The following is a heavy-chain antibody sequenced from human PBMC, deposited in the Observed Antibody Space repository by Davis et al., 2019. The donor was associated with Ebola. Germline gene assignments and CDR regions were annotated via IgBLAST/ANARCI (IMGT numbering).Heavy chain of an antibody. D-gene: IGHD5/OR15-5a*01. CDR1: GYTFIDYY. CDR3: ARAVSPSNDYYMDV. J-gene: IGHJ6*03. V-gene: IGHV1-2*04. CDR2: INPKSGGT. Sequence: AASVKVSCKASGYTFIDYYIHWMRQAPGQGLEWMGWINPKSGGTKYAQKFQDWITMTRDTSINTAYVELSGLTSDDTAIYYCARAVSPSNDYYMDVWGKGAAVTVSS.